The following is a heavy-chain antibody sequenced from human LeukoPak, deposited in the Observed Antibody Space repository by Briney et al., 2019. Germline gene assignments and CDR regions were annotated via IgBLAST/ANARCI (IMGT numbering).Heavy chain of an antibody. Sequence: SETLSLTCAVYGGSFSGYYWSWIRQPPGKGLEWIGEINHSGSTNYNPSLKSRVTISVDTSKNQFSLKLSSVTAAGTAVYYCARQYSNSPYYYYYYYMDVWGKGTTVTVSS. CDR2: INHSGST. CDR3: ARQYSNSPYYYYYYYMDV. CDR1: GGSFSGYY. V-gene: IGHV4-34*01. D-gene: IGHD4-11*01. J-gene: IGHJ6*03.